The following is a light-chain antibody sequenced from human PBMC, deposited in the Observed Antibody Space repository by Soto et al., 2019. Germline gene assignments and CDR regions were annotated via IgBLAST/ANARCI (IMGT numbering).Light chain of an antibody. CDR3: QQRSSWPPWT. CDR1: QSVTNY. Sequence: EIVLIQSPATLSLSPGERATLSCRASQSVTNYLAWYQQKPGQAPRLLIYDASIRATGIPARFSGSGSGTDFTLTISSLEPEDFVVYYCQQRSSWPPWTFGQGTKVEI. CDR2: DAS. J-gene: IGKJ1*01. V-gene: IGKV3-11*01.